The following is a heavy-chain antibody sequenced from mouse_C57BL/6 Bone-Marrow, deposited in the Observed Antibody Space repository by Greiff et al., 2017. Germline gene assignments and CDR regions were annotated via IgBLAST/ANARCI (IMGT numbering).Heavy chain of an antibody. J-gene: IGHJ2*01. CDR1: GFTFSSYG. CDR2: ISSGGSYT. D-gene: IGHD1-1*01. CDR3: ARQGITTVVAPYYFEY. Sequence: EVQGVESGGDLVKPGGSLKLSCAASGFTFSSYGMSWVRQTPDKRLEWVATISSGGSYTYYPDSVKGRFTISRDTAKNTLYLQMSSRKSEDTAMYYCARQGITTVVAPYYFEYWGQGTTLTVSS. V-gene: IGHV5-6*01.